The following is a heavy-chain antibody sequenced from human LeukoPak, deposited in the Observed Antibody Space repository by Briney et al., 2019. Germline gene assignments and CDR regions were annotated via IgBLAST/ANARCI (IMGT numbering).Heavy chain of an antibody. V-gene: IGHV1-46*01. D-gene: IGHD5-24*01. CDR3: ASEMARSDYLDY. J-gene: IGHJ4*02. CDR2: INPSGGST. Sequence: GASVKVSCKASGYTFTNFFIHWVRQAPGQGLEWMGIINPSGGSTSHAQKFQGRVTMTRDTSTSTVYMELSSLRSEDTAVYYCASEMARSDYLDYWGQGTLVTVSS. CDR1: GYTFTNFF.